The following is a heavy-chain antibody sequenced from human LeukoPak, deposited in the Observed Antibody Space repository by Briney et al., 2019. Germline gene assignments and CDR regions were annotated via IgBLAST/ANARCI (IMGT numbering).Heavy chain of an antibody. CDR1: GFSLSTTRVG. V-gene: IGHV2-5*01. J-gene: IGHJ4*02. Sequence: SGPTLVKPTQTLTLTRTIFGFSLSTTRVGVGWIRQPPGKALEWLALIYWSGDESYSPSLKNRLTITKDSSKNQVVLTMTSMDPADTATYYCALRARGGYNYFDYWGQGTLVTVSS. D-gene: IGHD5-24*01. CDR2: IYWSGDE. CDR3: ALRARGGYNYFDY.